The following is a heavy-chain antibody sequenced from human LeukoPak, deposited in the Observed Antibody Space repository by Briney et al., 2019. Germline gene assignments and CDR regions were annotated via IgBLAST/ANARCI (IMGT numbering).Heavy chain of an antibody. CDR2: ISYDGSNK. D-gene: IGHD6-19*01. CDR1: GYTFSSYG. J-gene: IGHJ3*02. V-gene: IGHV3-30*18. CDR3: AKDLGSGWYRDAFDI. Sequence: PGGSLRLSCAASGYTFSSYGMHWVRQAPGKGLEWVAVISYDGSNKYYADSVKGRFTISRDNSKNTLYLQMNSLRAEDTAVYYCAKDLGSGWYRDAFDIWGQGTMVTVSS.